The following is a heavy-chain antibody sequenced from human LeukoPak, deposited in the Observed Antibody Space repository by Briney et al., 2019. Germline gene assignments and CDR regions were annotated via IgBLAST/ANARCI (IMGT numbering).Heavy chain of an antibody. Sequence: GGSLRLSCAASGFTFSSYAMSWVRQAPGKGLEWVSAISGSGGSTYYADSVKGRFTISRDNSKNTLYLQMNSLRAEDTAVYYCAKDPTYDFWSGYFGYFDYWGQGTLVTASS. J-gene: IGHJ4*02. CDR1: GFTFSSYA. V-gene: IGHV3-23*01. D-gene: IGHD3-3*01. CDR3: AKDPTYDFWSGYFGYFDY. CDR2: ISGSGGST.